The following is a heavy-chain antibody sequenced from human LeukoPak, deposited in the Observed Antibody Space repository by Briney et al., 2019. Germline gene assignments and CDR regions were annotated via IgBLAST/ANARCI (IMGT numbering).Heavy chain of an antibody. CDR1: VGSITTRSYY. J-gene: IGHJ5*02. D-gene: IGHD3-22*01. CDR3: ARDPGAYYDSSGYLNWFDL. CDR2: MHHSGST. Sequence: PSETLSLTCTVSVGSITTRSYYWGWIRQPPGKGLEWIGSMHHSGSTYYNPSLKSRVTTSVDTSKNQFSLKLSSVTAADTAVYYCARDPGAYYDSSGYLNWFDLWGQGTLVTVSS. V-gene: IGHV4-39*07.